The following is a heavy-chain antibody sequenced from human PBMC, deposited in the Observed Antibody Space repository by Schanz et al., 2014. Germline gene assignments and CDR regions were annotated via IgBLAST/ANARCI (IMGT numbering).Heavy chain of an antibody. CDR1: GFSFTTYA. CDR2: ISGGGGTT. D-gene: IGHD6-25*01. Sequence: EVQLLESGGGLVQPGGSLRLSCASSGFSFTTYAMSWVRQAPGKGLEWVSAISGGGGTTYYADSVKGRFTISRDNSKNTLYLQMNSLRAEDTAVYYGAKVSYSSGWRGDYFDEWGQGTLVTVAA. CDR3: AKVSYSSGWRGDYFDE. J-gene: IGHJ4*02. V-gene: IGHV3-23*01.